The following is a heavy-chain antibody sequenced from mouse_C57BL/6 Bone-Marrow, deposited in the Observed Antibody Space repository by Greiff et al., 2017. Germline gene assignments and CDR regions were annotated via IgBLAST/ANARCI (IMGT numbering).Heavy chain of an antibody. J-gene: IGHJ4*01. V-gene: IGHV1-64*01. D-gene: IGHD1-1*01. CDR2: IHPNSGST. CDR3: ARKGGTVVATGGVYYYAMDY. Sequence: VKLQQPGAELVKPGASVKLSCKASGYTFTSYWMPWVKQRPGQGLEWIGMIHPNSGSTNYNEKFKSKATLTVDKSSSTAYMQLSSLTSEDSAVYYCARKGGTVVATGGVYYYAMDYWGQGTSVTVSS. CDR1: GYTFTSYW.